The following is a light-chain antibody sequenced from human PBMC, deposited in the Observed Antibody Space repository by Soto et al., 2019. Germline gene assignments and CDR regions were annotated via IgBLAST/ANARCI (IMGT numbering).Light chain of an antibody. J-gene: IGKJ1*01. CDR3: QVRDVWPS. CDR1: QSVSTS. CDR2: DAS. V-gene: IGKV3-11*01. Sequence: IVLTQSPGTLALSPGESDVLSCRASQSVSTSLAWYQHKPGQAPRLFIYDASKRAPGIPARFAGSGSGTDFTLTISSLEPEDIAVYYCQVRDVWPSFGQGTKV.